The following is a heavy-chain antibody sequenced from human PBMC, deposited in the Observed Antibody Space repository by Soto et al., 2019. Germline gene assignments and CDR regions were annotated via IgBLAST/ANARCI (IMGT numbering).Heavy chain of an antibody. CDR1: GGTFSSYT. Sequence: GASVKVSCKASGGTFSSYTISWVRQAPGQGLEWMGRIIPILGIANYAQKFQGRVTITADKSTSTAYMELSSLRGEDTAVYHCAKDLHIGGYGGFDYWGQGALVTVSS. CDR2: IIPILGIA. CDR3: AKDLHIGGYGGFDY. J-gene: IGHJ4*02. V-gene: IGHV1-69*04. D-gene: IGHD5-12*01.